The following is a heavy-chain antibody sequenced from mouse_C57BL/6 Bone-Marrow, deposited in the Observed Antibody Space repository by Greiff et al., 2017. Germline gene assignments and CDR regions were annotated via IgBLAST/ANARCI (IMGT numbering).Heavy chain of an antibody. CDR1: GYTFTSYW. CDR2: IHPNSGST. J-gene: IGHJ1*03. CDR3: ARRGGWYFDV. Sequence: QVQLQQPGAELVKPGASVKLSCKASGYTFTSYWMHWVKQRPGQGLEWIGMIHPNSGSTNYNEKFKSKTTLTVDKSSSTAYMQLSSLTSEDSAVNYCARRGGWYFDVWGTGTTVTVSS. V-gene: IGHV1-64*01.